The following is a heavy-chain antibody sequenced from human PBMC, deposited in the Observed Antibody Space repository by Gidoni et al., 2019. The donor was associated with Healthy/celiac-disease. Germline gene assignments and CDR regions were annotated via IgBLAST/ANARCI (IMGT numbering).Heavy chain of an antibody. V-gene: IGHV1-2*02. CDR2: INPNSGGT. CDR1: GYTFTGYY. D-gene: IGHD3-10*01. CDR3: AKPHYYGSGSPIYYFDY. J-gene: IGHJ4*02. Sequence: QVQLVQSGAEVKKPGASVKVSCKASGYTFTGYYMHWVRQAPGQGLEWMGWINPNSGGTNYAQKFQGRVTMTRDTSISTAYMELSRLRSDDTAVYYCAKPHYYGSGSPIYYFDYWGQGTLVTVS.